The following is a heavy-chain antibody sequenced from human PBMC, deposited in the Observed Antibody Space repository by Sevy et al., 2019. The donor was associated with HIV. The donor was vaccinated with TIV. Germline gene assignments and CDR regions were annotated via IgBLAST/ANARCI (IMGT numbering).Heavy chain of an antibody. D-gene: IGHD6-19*01. CDR1: GFTFSSYW. CDR2: IRNNRSNK. Sequence: GSLKISCAASGFTFSSYWMNWVRQAPGKGLEWVSYIRNNRSNKYYADSVKGRVTISRDNAKNSLYLQMNSLRDEDPAVYYCARDHHIAVAGTDAFDIWGQGTMVTVSS. CDR3: ARDHHIAVAGTDAFDI. V-gene: IGHV3-48*02. J-gene: IGHJ3*02.